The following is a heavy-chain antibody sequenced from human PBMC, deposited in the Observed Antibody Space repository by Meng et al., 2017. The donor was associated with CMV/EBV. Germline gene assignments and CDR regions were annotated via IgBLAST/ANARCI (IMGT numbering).Heavy chain of an antibody. CDR3: ARTPQRAGYYYYGMDV. J-gene: IGHJ6*02. CDR2: IDWDDDK. V-gene: IGHV2-70*20. CDR1: GFSLSTSGMC. Sequence: SGPPLVKPTQTLTLTRTFSGFSLSTSGMCVSWVRQPPGKALEWLALIDWDDDKYYSTSLKTRLTISKDTSKNQVVLTMTNMDPVDTATYYCARTPQRAGYYYYGMDVWGQGTTVTVSS. D-gene: IGHD6-25*01.